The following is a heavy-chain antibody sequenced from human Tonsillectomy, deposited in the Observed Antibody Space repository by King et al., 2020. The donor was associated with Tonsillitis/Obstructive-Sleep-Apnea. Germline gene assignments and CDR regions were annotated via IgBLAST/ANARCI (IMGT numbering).Heavy chain of an antibody. CDR2: IYYSGST. CDR1: GGSVSSGSYY. V-gene: IGHV4-61*01. CDR3: AGMYYDFWSGYYPFSFDP. D-gene: IGHD3-3*01. J-gene: IGHJ5*02. Sequence: QLQESGPGLVKPSETLSLTCTVSGGSVSSGSYYWSWIRQPPGKGLEWIGYIYYSGSTNYNPSLKSRVTISVDTSKNQFSLKLSSVTAADTAVYYCAGMYYDFWSGYYPFSFDPWGQGTLVTVSS.